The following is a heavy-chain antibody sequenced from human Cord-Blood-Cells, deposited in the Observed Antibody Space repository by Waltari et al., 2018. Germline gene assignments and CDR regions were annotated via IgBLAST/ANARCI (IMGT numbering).Heavy chain of an antibody. V-gene: IGHV4-61*09. CDR2: LYTSGRT. CDR1: GGSIVGGSYY. J-gene: IGHJ5*02. CDR3: ARDGGPDCSSTSCYPNWFDP. D-gene: IGHD2-2*01. Sequence: QLQLRESGPGVVKPSQTLSLTCPAPGGSIVGGSYYWASVRHPAGKGLEWIGYLYTSGRTNYNPSLKSRVTISVDTSKNQFSLKLSSVTAADTAVYYCARDGGPDCSSTSCYPNWFDPWGQGTLVTVSS.